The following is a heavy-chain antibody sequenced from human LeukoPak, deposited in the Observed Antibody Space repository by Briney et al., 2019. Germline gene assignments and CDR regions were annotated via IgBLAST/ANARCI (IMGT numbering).Heavy chain of an antibody. CDR3: AASAMVNGMDV. CDR2: MSFDGSDK. J-gene: IGHJ6*02. CDR1: GFTFSGCG. D-gene: IGHD5-18*01. Sequence: GGSLRLSCAASGFTFSGCGMHWVRQAPGKGLEWLAVMSFDGSDKYYADSVKGRFTISRDNSKNTLYLQMNSLRAEDTAVYYCAASAMVNGMDVWGQGTTVTVSS. V-gene: IGHV3-30*03.